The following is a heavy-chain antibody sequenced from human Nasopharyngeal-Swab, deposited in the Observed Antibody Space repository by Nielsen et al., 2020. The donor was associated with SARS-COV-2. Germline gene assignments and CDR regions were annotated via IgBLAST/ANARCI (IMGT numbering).Heavy chain of an antibody. V-gene: IGHV3-7*04. CDR3: ARESVVTGMDDATDI. CDR1: GFPLSHYY. CDR2: IKQDGSEQ. Sequence: GESLKISFAASGFPLSHYYMTWVRQPPGKGLEWVSNIKQDGSEQFYADSVKGRFTISRDNAKNSLYLQMDSLRADDTAVYYCARESVVTGMDDATDIWGQGTMVTVSS. J-gene: IGHJ3*02. D-gene: IGHD2-21*02.